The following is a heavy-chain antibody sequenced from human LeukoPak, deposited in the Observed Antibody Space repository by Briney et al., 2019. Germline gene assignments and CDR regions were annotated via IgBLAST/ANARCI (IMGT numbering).Heavy chain of an antibody. D-gene: IGHD6-13*01. CDR2: INHSGST. J-gene: IGHJ6*03. Sequence: PSETLSLTCAVYGGSFSGYYWSWIRQPPGKGLEWIGEINHSGSTNYNPSLKSRVTISVDTSKNQFSLKLSSVTAADTAVYYCARGGQYSSSWYSNYYYYMDVWGKGTTVTVSS. CDR3: ARGGQYSSSWYSNYYYYMDV. CDR1: GGSFSGYY. V-gene: IGHV4-34*01.